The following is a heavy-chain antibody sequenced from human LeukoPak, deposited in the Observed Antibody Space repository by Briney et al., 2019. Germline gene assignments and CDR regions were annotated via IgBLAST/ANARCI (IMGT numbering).Heavy chain of an antibody. V-gene: IGHV4-39*07. J-gene: IGHJ4*02. CDR2: IYYSGST. D-gene: IGHD5-12*01. Sequence: PSETLSLTCTVSGGSISGSSYYWGWIRQPPGKGLEWIGSIYYSGSTYYNPSLKSRVTISVDTSKNQFSLKLSSVTAADTAVYYCARDLFGYSGYDDPYFDYWGQGTLVTVSS. CDR1: GGSISGSSYY. CDR3: ARDLFGYSGYDDPYFDY.